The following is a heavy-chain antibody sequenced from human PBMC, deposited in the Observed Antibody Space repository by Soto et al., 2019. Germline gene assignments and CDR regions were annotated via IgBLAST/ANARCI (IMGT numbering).Heavy chain of an antibody. CDR1: GGSISSGGYY. J-gene: IGHJ5*02. CDR2: IYYDGST. CDR3: ARDQLSSGLYVWFDP. V-gene: IGHV4-61*08. D-gene: IGHD6-25*01. Sequence: SETLSLTCTVSGGSISSGGYYWSWIRQPPGKGLEWIGYIYYDGSTSYNPSLRSRVTISVDTSKNQFSLILSSVTSADTAVYYCARDQLSSGLYVWFDPWGQGTLVTVSS.